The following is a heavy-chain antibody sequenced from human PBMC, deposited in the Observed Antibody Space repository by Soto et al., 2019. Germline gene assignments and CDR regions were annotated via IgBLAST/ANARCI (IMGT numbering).Heavy chain of an antibody. Sequence: SVKVSCKASGGTFSSYAISWVRQAPGQGLEWMGGIIPIFGTANYAQKFQGRVTITADESTSTAYMELSSVRSEDTAVYYSARGRVGAFDIWGQGTMVTVSS. CDR2: IIPIFGTA. D-gene: IGHD2-15*01. J-gene: IGHJ3*02. CDR1: GGTFSSYA. CDR3: ARGRVGAFDI. V-gene: IGHV1-69*13.